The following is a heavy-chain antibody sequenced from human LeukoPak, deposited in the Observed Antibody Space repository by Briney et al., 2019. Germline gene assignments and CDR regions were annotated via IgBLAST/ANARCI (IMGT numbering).Heavy chain of an antibody. J-gene: IGHJ4*02. D-gene: IGHD3-10*01. V-gene: IGHV3-64*01. Sequence: GGSLILSCAASGFTFSNYFMHWVRQAPGKGLEYFSAISRTGSTTYYTNSVKGRFTISRDNAKNSLYLQMNSLRAEDTALYYCARGYGSGEDGDYWGQGTLVTVSS. CDR1: GFTFSNYF. CDR2: ISRTGSTT. CDR3: ARGYGSGEDGDY.